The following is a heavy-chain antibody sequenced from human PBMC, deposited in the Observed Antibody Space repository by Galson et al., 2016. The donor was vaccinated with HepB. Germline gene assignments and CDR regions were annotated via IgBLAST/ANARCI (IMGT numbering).Heavy chain of an antibody. CDR3: ARFIASPWNDYYYYGMDV. D-gene: IGHD1-1*01. CDR2: INSDGTIS. J-gene: IGHJ6*04. CDR1: GFAFSSHW. Sequence: SLRLSCAASGFAFSSHWMHWVRQVPGKGLVWVSRINSDGTISNYADSVKGRFTISRDNAKNTLYLQMNSLRAEDTAVYYCARFIASPWNDYYYYGMDVWGKGTAVTVSS. V-gene: IGHV3-74*01.